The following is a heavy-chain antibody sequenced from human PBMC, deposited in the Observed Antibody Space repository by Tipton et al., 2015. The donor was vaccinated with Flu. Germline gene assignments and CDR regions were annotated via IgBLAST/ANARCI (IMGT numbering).Heavy chain of an antibody. D-gene: IGHD6-13*01. V-gene: IGHV4-61*10. CDR3: ARLSSNWYHQLDN. CDR2: IHGSGGS. CDR1: GGSVNSDNNY. J-gene: IGHJ4*02. Sequence: LRLSCTVSGGSVNSDNNYWSWIRQPAGKGLEWIGRIHGSGGSNYNPSLKSRVTISVDTSKNQFSLKLSSVTAADTAVYYCARLSSNWYHQLDNWGQGTLVTVSS.